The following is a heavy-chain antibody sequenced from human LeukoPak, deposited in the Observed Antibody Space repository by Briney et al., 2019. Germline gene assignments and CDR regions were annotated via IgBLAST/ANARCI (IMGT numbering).Heavy chain of an antibody. CDR3: AKDVGYCSSTTCYKPFDY. CDR1: GFTFSDYA. D-gene: IGHD2-2*02. CDR2: FSGRGGST. V-gene: IGHV3-23*01. J-gene: IGHJ4*02. Sequence: GGSLRLSCAASGFTFSDYAMSWVRQAQGKGLEWVSAFSGRGGSTYYADSVKGRFTISRDNSKNTLYLQMNSLRAEDTAVYYCAKDVGYCSSTTCYKPFDYWGQGTLVTVSS.